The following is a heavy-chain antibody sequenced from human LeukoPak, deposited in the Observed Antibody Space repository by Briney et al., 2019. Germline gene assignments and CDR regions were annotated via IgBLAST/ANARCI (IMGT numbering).Heavy chain of an antibody. Sequence: GGSLRLSCAASGFTFSSYWMSWVRQAPGKGLEWVANIKQDGSEKYYVDSVKGRFTISRDNAKNSLYLQVNSLRAEDTAVYYCASGIRVATYYYGSGSYGNDAFDIWGQGTMVTVSS. V-gene: IGHV3-7*01. CDR1: GFTFSSYW. D-gene: IGHD3-10*01. CDR3: ASGIRVATYYYGSGSYGNDAFDI. J-gene: IGHJ3*02. CDR2: IKQDGSEK.